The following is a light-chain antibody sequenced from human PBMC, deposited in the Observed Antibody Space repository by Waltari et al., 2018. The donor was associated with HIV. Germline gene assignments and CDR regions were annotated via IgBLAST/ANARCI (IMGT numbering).Light chain of an antibody. CDR2: DDS. CDR1: NIGTKS. CDR3: QVWDSSSAHVV. Sequence: SSVLTQPPSESVAPGQTARITCGGNNIGTKSVHWYQQKPVQAPVLVVYDDSARPSGIPERFSGSNSGNTATLTINRVEAGDEADYYCQVWDSSSAHVVFGGGTKLTVL. V-gene: IGLV3-21*02. J-gene: IGLJ2*01.